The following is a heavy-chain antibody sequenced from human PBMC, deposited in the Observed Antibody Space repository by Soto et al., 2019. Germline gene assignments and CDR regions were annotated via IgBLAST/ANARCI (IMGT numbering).Heavy chain of an antibody. Sequence: PGESLKISCKGSGYSFTSYWISWVRQMPGKGLEWMGRIDPSDSYTNYSPSFQGHVTISADKSISTAYLQWSSLKASDTAMYYCASETVDSTTPDAFDIWGQGTMVTVSS. D-gene: IGHD2-2*01. J-gene: IGHJ3*02. CDR2: IDPSDSYT. CDR3: ASETVDSTTPDAFDI. V-gene: IGHV5-10-1*01. CDR1: GYSFTSYW.